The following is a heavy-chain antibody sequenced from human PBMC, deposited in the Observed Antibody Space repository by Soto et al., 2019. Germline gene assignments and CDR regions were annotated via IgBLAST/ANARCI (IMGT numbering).Heavy chain of an antibody. CDR3: ASLRRDFWSGYYYYYYGMDV. D-gene: IGHD3-3*01. Sequence: SETLSLTCTVSGGSISSYYWSWIRQPPGKGLEWIGYIYYSGNTNYNPSLKSRVTISVDTSKNQFSLKLSSVTAADTAVYYCASLRRDFWSGYYYYYYGMDVWGQGTTVTVSS. V-gene: IGHV4-59*01. CDR1: GGSISSYY. J-gene: IGHJ6*02. CDR2: IYYSGNT.